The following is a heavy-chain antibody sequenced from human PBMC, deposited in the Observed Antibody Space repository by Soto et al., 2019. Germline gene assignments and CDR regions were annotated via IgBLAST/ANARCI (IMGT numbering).Heavy chain of an antibody. D-gene: IGHD3-10*01. V-gene: IGHV3-23*01. J-gene: IGHJ6*02. Sequence: PGGSLRLSCAASGFTFSSYAMSWVRQAPGKGLEWVSAISGSGGSTYYADSVKGRFTISRDNSKNTLYLQMNSLRAEDTAVYYCARERPLPIWFGELLETTGYYGMDVWGQGTKVTVSS. CDR3: ARERPLPIWFGELLETTGYYGMDV. CDR1: GFTFSSYA. CDR2: ISGSGGST.